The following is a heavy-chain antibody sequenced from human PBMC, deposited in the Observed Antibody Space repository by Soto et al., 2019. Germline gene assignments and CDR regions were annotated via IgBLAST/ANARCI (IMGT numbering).Heavy chain of an antibody. V-gene: IGHV4-30-4*01. D-gene: IGHD4-17*01. J-gene: IGHJ4*02. CDR2: IYYSGST. Sequence: TLSLTCTVSGGSISSGDYYWSWIRQPPGKGLEWIGYIYYSGSTYYNPSLKSRVTISVDTSRNQFSLKLSSVTAADTAVYYCAAILSDYGDFSYFDYWGQGTLVTVSS. CDR1: GGSISSGDYY. CDR3: AAILSDYGDFSYFDY.